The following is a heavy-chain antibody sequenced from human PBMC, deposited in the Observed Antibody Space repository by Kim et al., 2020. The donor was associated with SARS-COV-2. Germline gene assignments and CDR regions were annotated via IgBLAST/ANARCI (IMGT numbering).Heavy chain of an antibody. Sequence: IHYAKSVKDRFTISRDNAKRSLYLQMNSLRDEDTAVYYCARGGNNWNALDSWGQGTLVTVSS. J-gene: IGHJ5*01. CDR2: I. V-gene: IGHV3-48*02. CDR3: ARGGNNWNALDS. D-gene: IGHD1-1*01.